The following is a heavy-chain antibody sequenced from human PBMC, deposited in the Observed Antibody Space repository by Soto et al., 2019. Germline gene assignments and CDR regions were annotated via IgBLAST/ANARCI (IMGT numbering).Heavy chain of an antibody. J-gene: IGHJ4*02. CDR3: AKDARPFIVVVVAAEIGIDY. Sequence: QVQLVESGGGVVQPGRSLRLSCAASGFTFSSYGMHWVRQAPGKGLEWVAVISYDGSNKYYADSVKGRFTISRDNSKNTLYLQMNSLRAEDTAVYYCAKDARPFIVVVVAAEIGIDYWGQGTLVTVSS. CDR2: ISYDGSNK. D-gene: IGHD2-15*01. V-gene: IGHV3-30*18. CDR1: GFTFSSYG.